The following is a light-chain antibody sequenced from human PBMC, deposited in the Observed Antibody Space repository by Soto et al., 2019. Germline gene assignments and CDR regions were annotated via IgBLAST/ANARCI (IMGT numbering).Light chain of an antibody. J-gene: IGKJ1*01. V-gene: IGKV3-15*01. CDR2: GAS. Sequence: EIGMTQSPATLSVSVWERAALACRASQSVSSNLAWYQQKPGQAPRLLIYGASTRATGIPARFSGSGSGTEFTLTISSLQSEDFAVYYCQQYNNWPPWTFGQGTKVDI. CDR3: QQYNNWPPWT. CDR1: QSVSSN.